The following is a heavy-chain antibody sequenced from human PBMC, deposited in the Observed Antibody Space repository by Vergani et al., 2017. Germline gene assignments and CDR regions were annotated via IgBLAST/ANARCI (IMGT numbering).Heavy chain of an antibody. D-gene: IGHD3-10*01. Sequence: QVQLVQSGAEVKKPGSSVKVSCKASGGTFSSYAISWVRQAPGQGLEWMGGMNPNSGNTGYAQKFQGRVTMTRNTSISTAYMELSSLRSEDTAVYYCARGGSMVRGVIIDYWGQGTLVTVSS. CDR3: ARGGSMVRGVIIDY. V-gene: IGHV1-8*02. J-gene: IGHJ4*02. CDR1: GGTFSSYA. CDR2: MNPNSGNT.